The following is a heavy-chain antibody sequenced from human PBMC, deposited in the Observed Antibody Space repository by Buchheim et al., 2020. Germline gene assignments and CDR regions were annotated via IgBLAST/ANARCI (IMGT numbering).Heavy chain of an antibody. V-gene: IGHV3-7*01. J-gene: IGHJ6*02. Sequence: EVQLVESGGGLVQPGGSLRLSCEASGFTFSSYWMNWVRQAPGKGLEWVANIKQDGSEKHYVDYVKGRFTISRDNAKNSLYLQMNSLRAEDTAVYYCARDRWAAAAGIYYYCGMDVWGQGTT. D-gene: IGHD6-13*01. CDR2: IKQDGSEK. CDR3: ARDRWAAAAGIYYYCGMDV. CDR1: GFTFSSYW.